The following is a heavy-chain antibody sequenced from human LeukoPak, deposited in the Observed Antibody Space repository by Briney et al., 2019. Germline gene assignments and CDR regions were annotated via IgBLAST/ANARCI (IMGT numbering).Heavy chain of an antibody. J-gene: IGHJ3*02. V-gene: IGHV3-30-3*01. CDR1: GFTFSNYA. CDR2: ISYDGNTK. CDR3: AREPSEVAFDI. D-gene: IGHD1-14*01. Sequence: GGSLRLSCAASGFTFSNYAMHWVRQAPGKGLEWVAVISYDGNTKFYAVSVKGRFTISRDNSKNTLYLQMNSLRAEDTAVYYCAREPSEVAFDIWGQGTLVTVSS.